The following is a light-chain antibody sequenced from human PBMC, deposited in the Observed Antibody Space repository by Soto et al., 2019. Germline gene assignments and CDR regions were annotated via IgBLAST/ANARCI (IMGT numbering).Light chain of an antibody. CDR3: QQTYSTLLT. Sequence: DIQMTQSPSSLSASVGDRVTITCRASQSVATYLNWYQQKPGKAPKLLIYAASTLHTGVPSRFSGRGAGTDFTRTISSLQREDFASYYCQQTYSTLLTFGGGTKVEIK. J-gene: IGKJ4*01. V-gene: IGKV1-39*01. CDR2: AAS. CDR1: QSVATY.